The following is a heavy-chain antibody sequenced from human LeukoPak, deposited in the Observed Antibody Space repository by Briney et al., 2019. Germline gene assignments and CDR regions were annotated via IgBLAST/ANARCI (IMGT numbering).Heavy chain of an antibody. Sequence: GGSLRLSCAPSGFTFSSNSMNWVRQAPGKGLEWVSSIISSSSYIYYADSVKGRFTISRDNAKNSLYLQMNSLRAEDTAVYYCARGVVPAATVRNWFDPWGQGTLVTVSS. CDR3: ARGVVPAATVRNWFDP. J-gene: IGHJ5*02. CDR1: GFTFSSNS. D-gene: IGHD2-2*01. CDR2: IISSSSYI. V-gene: IGHV3-21*01.